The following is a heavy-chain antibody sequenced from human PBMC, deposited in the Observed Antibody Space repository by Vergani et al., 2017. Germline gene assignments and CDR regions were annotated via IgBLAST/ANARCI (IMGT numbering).Heavy chain of an antibody. J-gene: IGHJ4*02. V-gene: IGHV3-30*02. CDR1: GFTFSSYG. CDR3: AKGPSSSFVPFDY. Sequence: QVQLVESGGGVVQPGGSLRLSCAASGFTFSSYGMHWVRQAPGKGLEWVAFIRYDGSNKYYADSVKGRFTISRDNSKNTLYLQMNSLRAEDTAVYYCAKGPSSSFVPFDYWGQGTLVTVSS. D-gene: IGHD6-6*01. CDR2: IRYDGSNK.